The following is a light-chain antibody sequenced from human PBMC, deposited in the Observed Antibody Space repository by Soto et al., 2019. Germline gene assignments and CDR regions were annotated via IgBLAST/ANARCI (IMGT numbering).Light chain of an antibody. V-gene: IGLV2-8*01. CDR3: SSYAGSNHNWV. J-gene: IGLJ3*02. CDR1: SSDVGGYNY. Sequence: QYVLTQPPSASGSPGQSVTISCTGSSSDVGGYNYVSWYQQHPGKAPKLMIHEVNKRPSGVPDRFSGSKSGNTASLTVSGLQAEDEADYYCSSYAGSNHNWVFGGGTKLTVL. CDR2: EVN.